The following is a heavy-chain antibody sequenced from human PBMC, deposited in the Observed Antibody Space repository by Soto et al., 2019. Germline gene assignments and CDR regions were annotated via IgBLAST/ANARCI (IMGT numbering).Heavy chain of an antibody. V-gene: IGHV3-74*01. CDR1: GFTFSSYW. Sequence: WGSLRLSFASSGFTFSSYWMHWVRQAPGKGLVWVSRINSDGSSTSYADAVKGRFTISRDNAKNTLYLQMNSLRAEDTAVYYCARERARTTHDAFDIWGQGTMVTVSS. CDR2: INSDGSST. J-gene: IGHJ3*02. D-gene: IGHD1-1*01. CDR3: ARERARTTHDAFDI.